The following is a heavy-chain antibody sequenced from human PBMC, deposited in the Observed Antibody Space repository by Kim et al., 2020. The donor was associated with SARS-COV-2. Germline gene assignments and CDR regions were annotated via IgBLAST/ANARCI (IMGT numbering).Heavy chain of an antibody. CDR2: TYYRSKWYD. Sequence: SQTLSLTCAVSGDNISRKNAAWNWARQSPSRGLEWLGRTYYRSKWYDDYEVSAKSRINISRDTSKNQFSLHLNSVTPEDTAVYYCIRWWGDDRIGIPDYYFASWGQGALVTVSS. D-gene: IGHD3-16*02. CDR1: GDNISRKNAA. J-gene: IGHJ4*02. CDR3: IRWWGDDRIGIPDYYFAS. V-gene: IGHV6-1*01.